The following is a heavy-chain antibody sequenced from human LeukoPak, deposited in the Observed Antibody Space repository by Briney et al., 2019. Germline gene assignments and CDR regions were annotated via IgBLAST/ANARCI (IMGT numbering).Heavy chain of an antibody. V-gene: IGHV1-2*02. CDR3: ARGTPLSTLPYYYYYMDV. CDR2: INPNSGGT. CDR1: GYTFTSYG. Sequence: ASVEVSCKASGYTFTSYGISWVRQAPGQGLEWMGWINPNSGGTNYAQKFQGRVTMTRDTSISTAYMELRRLRSDDTAVYYCARGTPLSTLPYYYYYMDVWGKGTTVTVSS. D-gene: IGHD2-15*01. J-gene: IGHJ6*03.